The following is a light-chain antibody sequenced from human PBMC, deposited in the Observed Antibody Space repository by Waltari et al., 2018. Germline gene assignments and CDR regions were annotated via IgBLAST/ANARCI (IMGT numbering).Light chain of an antibody. Sequence: EIVMTQSPATLSVSPGERATLSCRASQSVISHLAWYQQKPSQAPRLLIYGASTRATGIPARFSGSGSGTEFTLTISSMQSEDFAVYYCQQYNNWPRTFGQGTKVEIK. CDR1: QSVISH. CDR2: GAS. J-gene: IGKJ1*01. CDR3: QQYNNWPRT. V-gene: IGKV3-15*01.